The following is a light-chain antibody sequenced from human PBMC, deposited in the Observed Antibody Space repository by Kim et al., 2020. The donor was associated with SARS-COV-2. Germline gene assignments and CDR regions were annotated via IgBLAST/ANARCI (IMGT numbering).Light chain of an antibody. CDR3: QQYGSLPAT. CDR1: QSVSGK. CDR2: GAS. Sequence: LSPGERATLSCRASQSVSGKLAWYQQKPSQAPRLLIYGASNRVTGIPDRFSGSASGTDFTLTISRLEPEDFAVYHCQQYGSLPATFGQGTKVDIK. V-gene: IGKV3-20*01. J-gene: IGKJ1*01.